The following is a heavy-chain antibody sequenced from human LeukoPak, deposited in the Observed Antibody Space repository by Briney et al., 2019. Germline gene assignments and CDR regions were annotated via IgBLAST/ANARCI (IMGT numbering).Heavy chain of an antibody. CDR2: MNPKSGST. V-gene: IGHV1-8*03. J-gene: IGHJ4*02. CDR1: GYTFTSYD. Sequence: ASVKVSCKASGYTFTSYDINWVRQATGQGLEWMGWMNPKSGSTGYAQKFQGRVTITADESTSTAYMELSSLRSEDTAVYYCARSPYYDFWSGQRDYYFDYWGQGTLVTVSS. D-gene: IGHD3-3*01. CDR3: ARSPYYDFWSGQRDYYFDY.